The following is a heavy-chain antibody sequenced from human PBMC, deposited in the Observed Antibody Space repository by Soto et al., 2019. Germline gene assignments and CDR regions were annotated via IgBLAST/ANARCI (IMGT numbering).Heavy chain of an antibody. CDR1: GGSMSSGDYY. J-gene: IGHJ5*02. CDR3: ARDIVVVVAATREGWFDP. V-gene: IGHV4-30-4*01. CDR2: IYYSGST. D-gene: IGHD2-15*01. Sequence: QVQLQESGPGLVKPSQTLSLTCTVSGGSMSSGDYYWSWIGQPPGKGLEWIGYIYYSGSTYYNPSLKSRVTISVDTSKNQFSLKLSSVTAADTAVYYCARDIVVVVAATREGWFDPWGQGTLVTVSS.